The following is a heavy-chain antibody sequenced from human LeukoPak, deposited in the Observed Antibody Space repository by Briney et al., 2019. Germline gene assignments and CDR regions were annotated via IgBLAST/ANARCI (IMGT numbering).Heavy chain of an antibody. J-gene: IGHJ3*02. CDR2: ISGSGGST. CDR1: GFTFSSYA. V-gene: IGHV3-23*01. Sequence: RGGSLRLSCVASGFTFSSYAMSWVRQAPGKGLEWVSAISGSGGSTYYADSVKGRFTISRDNSKNTLYLQMNSLRAEDTAVYYCAKDLYYYDSSGYFPTHDAFDIWGQGTMVTVSS. D-gene: IGHD3-22*01. CDR3: AKDLYYYDSSGYFPTHDAFDI.